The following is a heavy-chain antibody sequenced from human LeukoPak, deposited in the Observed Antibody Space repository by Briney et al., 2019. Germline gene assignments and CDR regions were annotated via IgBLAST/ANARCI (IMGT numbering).Heavy chain of an antibody. Sequence: GGSLRLSCAASGFSFMSYAMSWVRQAPGKGLEWVSFISGSGSNTYYADSVRGRFTISRDNSKNTLYLQMNSLRAEDTAVYYCAKPAIFSFGSSWYTPAAYYFDYWGQGTLVTVSS. V-gene: IGHV3-23*01. CDR1: GFSFMSYA. CDR2: ISGSGSNT. D-gene: IGHD6-13*01. J-gene: IGHJ4*02. CDR3: AKPAIFSFGSSWYTPAAYYFDY.